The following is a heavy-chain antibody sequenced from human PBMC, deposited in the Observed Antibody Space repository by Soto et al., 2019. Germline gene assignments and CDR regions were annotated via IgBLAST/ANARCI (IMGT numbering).Heavy chain of an antibody. CDR2: IYSNGDT. J-gene: IGHJ6*02. D-gene: IGHD6-6*01. V-gene: IGHV4-31*03. CDR3: ARRGGSSSGYYYYAFDV. CDR1: SDSMNSGGYY. Sequence: SETLSLTCSVSSDSMNSGGYYWSWIRQHPGKGLEWIGCIYSNGDTYYNPSLKSRVTISVDTSKNQFSLNLTSVTGADTAVYYCARRGGSSSGYYYYAFDVWGQGTTVTVSS.